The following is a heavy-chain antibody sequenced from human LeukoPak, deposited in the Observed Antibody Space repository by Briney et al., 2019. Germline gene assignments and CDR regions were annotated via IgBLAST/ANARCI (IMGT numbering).Heavy chain of an antibody. CDR2: IWYDGSNK. D-gene: IGHD1-26*01. J-gene: IGHJ4*02. Sequence: PGGSLRLSCAASGFTFSSYGMHWVRQAPGKGLEWVAVIWYDGSNKYYADSVKGRFTISRDNSKNTLYLQMNSLRAEDTAVYYCARDLLRIVGATICYVDYWGQGTLVTVSS. V-gene: IGHV3-33*01. CDR3: ARDLLRIVGATICYVDY. CDR1: GFTFSSYG.